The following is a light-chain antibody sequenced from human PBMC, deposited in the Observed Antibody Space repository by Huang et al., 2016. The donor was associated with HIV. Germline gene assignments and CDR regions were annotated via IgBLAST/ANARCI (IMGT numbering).Light chain of an antibody. V-gene: IGKV3-15*01. CDR2: GSA. CDR3: QQYNTSPRT. Sequence: ENLMTQSPSTLSVSPGESATLSWRASQSVFKNLAWYQQKPGQAPKLLIDGSATRAAGIPARFSGSGSGTDFTLTISSLQSEDFAVYYCQQYNTSPRTFGQGTKVEV. J-gene: IGKJ1*01. CDR1: QSVFKN.